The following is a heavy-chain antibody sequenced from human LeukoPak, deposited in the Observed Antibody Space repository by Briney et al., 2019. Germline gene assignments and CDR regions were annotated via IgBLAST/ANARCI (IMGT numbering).Heavy chain of an antibody. CDR2: IYPGDSDT. Sequence: GESLKISCKGSGYSFTSYWIGWVRQMPGKGLEWMGIIYPGDSDTRYSPSFQGQVTISADKSISTAYLQWSSLKASDTAMYYCARSEEPDTKYYYGSGSPDYWGQGTLVTVSS. CDR1: GYSFTSYW. D-gene: IGHD3-10*01. J-gene: IGHJ4*02. V-gene: IGHV5-51*01. CDR3: ARSEEPDTKYYYGSGSPDY.